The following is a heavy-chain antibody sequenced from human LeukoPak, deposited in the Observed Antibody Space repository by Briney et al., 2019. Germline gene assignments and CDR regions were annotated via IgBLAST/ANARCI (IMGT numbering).Heavy chain of an antibody. D-gene: IGHD3-3*01. CDR3: ARLGAGPTYYDFWSGYSSFYFDY. Sequence: SETLSLTCIVSGGSTSGGNYYWGWIRRPPGKGLEWIGGISSSGNTYYNPSLKSRITISIDTSKNHFSLKLSPVTAADTAVYYCARLGAGPTYYDFWSGYSSFYFDYWGQGALVTVSS. V-gene: IGHV4-39*02. J-gene: IGHJ4*02. CDR1: GGSTSGGNYY. CDR2: ISSSGNT.